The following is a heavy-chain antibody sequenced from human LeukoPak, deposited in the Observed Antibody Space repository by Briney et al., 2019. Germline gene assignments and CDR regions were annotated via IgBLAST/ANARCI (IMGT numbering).Heavy chain of an antibody. D-gene: IGHD3-22*01. CDR1: RGSISSYY. CDR3: ARVRVSSGSHPWYFDY. Sequence: SETLSLTCTVSRGSISSYYWSWIRQPPGQGLEWIGYIYYSGSTDYNPSHKSRVNISVDTSKNQFSLKLSSVTAADTAVYFCARVRVSSGSHPWYFDYWGQGTLVTVSS. CDR2: IYYSGST. J-gene: IGHJ4*02. V-gene: IGHV4-59*01.